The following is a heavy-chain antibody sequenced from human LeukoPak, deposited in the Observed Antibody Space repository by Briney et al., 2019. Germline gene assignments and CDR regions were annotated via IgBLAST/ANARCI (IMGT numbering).Heavy chain of an antibody. V-gene: IGHV1-2*02. CDR3: ATRTDSSGYIDAFDI. CDR2: INPNSGGT. CDR1: GYTFTGYY. J-gene: IGHJ3*02. D-gene: IGHD3-22*01. Sequence: ASVTVSCKASGYTFTGYYMHWVRQAPGQGLEWMGWINPNSGGTNYAQKFQGRVTMTRDTSISTAYMELSRLRSDDTAVYYCATRTDSSGYIDAFDIWGQGTMVTVSS.